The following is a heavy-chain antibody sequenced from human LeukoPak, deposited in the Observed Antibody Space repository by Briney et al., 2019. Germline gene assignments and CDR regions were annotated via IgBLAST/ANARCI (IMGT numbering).Heavy chain of an antibody. Sequence: GESLKISCKGSGYSFTSYWIGWVRQMPGKGLEWMGIIYPGDSDTRYSPSFEGQVTFSADKSIRTAYLQWSRLKASDTATYYCARRNDDYYFDYWGRGTLVTVSS. V-gene: IGHV5-51*01. CDR2: IYPGDSDT. D-gene: IGHD4-17*01. CDR1: GYSFTSYW. J-gene: IGHJ4*02. CDR3: ARRNDDYYFDY.